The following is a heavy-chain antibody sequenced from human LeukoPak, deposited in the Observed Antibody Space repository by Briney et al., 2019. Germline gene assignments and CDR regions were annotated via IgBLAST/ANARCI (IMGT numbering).Heavy chain of an antibody. J-gene: IGHJ6*02. CDR1: GYTFSEYY. D-gene: IGHD1-26*01. Sequence: ASVKVSCKASGYTFSEYYINWERRAPGQGLEWMGWIHPNGGAATYTQKFQGRVTMTRDTSINTAYMELSRLRSDDTAVYYCARDRGGGRPGWYNGMDVWGQGTAVIVSS. CDR3: ARDRGGGRPGWYNGMDV. V-gene: IGHV1-2*02. CDR2: IHPNGGAA.